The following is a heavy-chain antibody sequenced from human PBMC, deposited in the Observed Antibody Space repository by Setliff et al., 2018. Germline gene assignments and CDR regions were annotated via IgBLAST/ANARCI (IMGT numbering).Heavy chain of an antibody. Sequence: PSQTMSLTCSVSGGSTSPYFWSWIRQPPGKGREWIGYIYHNGNTNFNPSLKTRATMSVDTSKNQFARNLTSGTAADTAVYYCVRDRTAYSYGLDVWGQGTTVTVSS. CDR1: GGSTSPYF. CDR3: VRDRTAYSYGLDV. V-gene: IGHV4-59*01. J-gene: IGHJ6*02. CDR2: IYHNGNT. D-gene: IGHD5-18*01.